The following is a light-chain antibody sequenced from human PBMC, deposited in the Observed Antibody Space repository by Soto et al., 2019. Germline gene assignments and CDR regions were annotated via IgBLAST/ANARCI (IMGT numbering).Light chain of an antibody. J-gene: IGLJ3*02. CDR1: SSDVGGYNY. CDR2: DVS. CDR3: SSYTSSSTLV. V-gene: IGLV2-14*03. Sequence: QSDLTQPASVSGSPGQSITISCTGTSSDVGGYNYVSWYQQQPGKAPKLLIYDVSNRPSGVSDRFSGSKSGNTASLTISGLQAEDEADYYCSSYTSSSTLVFGGGTKLTVL.